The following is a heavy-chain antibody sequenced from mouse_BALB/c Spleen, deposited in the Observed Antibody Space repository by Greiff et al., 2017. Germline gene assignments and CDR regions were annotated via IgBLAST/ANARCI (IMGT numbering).Heavy chain of an antibody. CDR3: ARYRDGYQYYAMDY. J-gene: IGHJ4*01. CDR2: IYPGDGDT. D-gene: IGHD2-3*01. CDR1: GYAFSSSW. V-gene: IGHV1-82*01. Sequence: QVQLQQSGPELVKPGASVKISCKASGYAFSSSWMNWVKQRPGQGLVWIGRIYPGDGDTNYNGKFKGKATLTADKSSSKDYMQLSSLTSVDSAVYFSARYRDGYQYYAMDYWGQGTTGTVAS.